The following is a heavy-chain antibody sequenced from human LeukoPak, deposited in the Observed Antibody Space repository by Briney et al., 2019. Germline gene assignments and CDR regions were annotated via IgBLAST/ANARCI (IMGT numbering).Heavy chain of an antibody. CDR3: ARDQTGLYNWFDP. V-gene: IGHV4-4*02. CDR1: GGSISSINW. Sequence: PSGTLSLTCVVAGGSISSINWWSWVRQPPGKGLEWIGEIYHSGSTNYNPSLKSRVTISVDKSKNQFSLKLSSVTAADTAVYYCARDQTGLYNWFDPWGQGILVTVSS. J-gene: IGHJ5*02. D-gene: IGHD1-1*01. CDR2: IYHSGST.